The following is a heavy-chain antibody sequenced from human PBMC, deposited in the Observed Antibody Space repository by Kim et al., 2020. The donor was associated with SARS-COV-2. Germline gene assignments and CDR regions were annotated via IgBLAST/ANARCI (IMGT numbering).Heavy chain of an antibody. Sequence: GGSLRLSCAASGFTVSSYDMHWVRQATGKGLEWVSAIGTAGDTYYPGSVKGRFTISRENAKNSLYLQMNSLRAGDTAVYYCARLKYYYDSSGLVDAFDIWGQGTMVTVSS. CDR1: GFTVSSYD. CDR2: IGTAGDT. D-gene: IGHD3-22*01. CDR3: ARLKYYYDSSGLVDAFDI. J-gene: IGHJ3*02. V-gene: IGHV3-13*04.